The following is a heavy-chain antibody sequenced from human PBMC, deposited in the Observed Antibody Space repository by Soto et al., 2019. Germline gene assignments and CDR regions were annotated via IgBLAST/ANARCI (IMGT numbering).Heavy chain of an antibody. J-gene: IGHJ6*02. V-gene: IGHV4-31*03. CDR1: GGSISSGGYY. Sequence: SETLSLTCTVSGGSISSGGYYWSGIRQHRGKGLEWIGYIYYSGSTDYNPALKSRVTISVDTSKHQFSLKLSSVTAADTAVYYCARDFFGYCSSTSCPPSFSYGMDVWGQGTTVTVSS. CDR3: ARDFFGYCSSTSCPPSFSYGMDV. D-gene: IGHD2-2*03. CDR2: IYYSGST.